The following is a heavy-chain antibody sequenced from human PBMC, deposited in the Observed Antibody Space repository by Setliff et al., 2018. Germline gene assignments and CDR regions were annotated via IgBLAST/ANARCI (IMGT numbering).Heavy chain of an antibody. Sequence: ASVKVSCKASGYTFTGYSIHWVRQAPGQGLEWMGWITPNSGGTNYAQKFKGRVTMTRDTSITTVHMELRRLTSDDTAIYYCARVGVPSGYWYYLDYWGQGTRVTVSS. CDR1: GYTFTGYS. D-gene: IGHD3-22*01. V-gene: IGHV1-2*02. J-gene: IGHJ4*02. CDR3: ARVGVPSGYWYYLDY. CDR2: ITPNSGGT.